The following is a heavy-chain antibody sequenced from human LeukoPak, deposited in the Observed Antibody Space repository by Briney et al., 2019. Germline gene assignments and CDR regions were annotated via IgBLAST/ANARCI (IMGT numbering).Heavy chain of an antibody. V-gene: IGHV3-21*01. D-gene: IGHD2-2*02. CDR3: ARDLGYCSSTSCYRRNYYYYGMDV. CDR1: GFXFSSYS. Sequence: GGSLRLSCAASGFXFSSYSINWVRQAPGKGLEWVSSISSSSSYIYYADSVKGRFTISRDNGKNSLYLQMNSLRAEDTAVYYCARDLGYCSSTSCYRRNYYYYGMDVWGQGTTVTVSS. CDR2: ISSSSSYI. J-gene: IGHJ6*02.